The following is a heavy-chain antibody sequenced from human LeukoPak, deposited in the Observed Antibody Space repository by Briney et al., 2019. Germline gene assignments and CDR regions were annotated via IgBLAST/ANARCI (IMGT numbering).Heavy chain of an antibody. CDR2: IKQDGSEK. CDR3: ARDQRYCSSSSCPWEPFDY. D-gene: IGHD2-2*01. CDR1: GFTFSNFW. Sequence: GGSLRLSCAASGFTFSNFWMTWVRQAPGKGLEWVANIKQDGSEKYYVDSVKGRFTISRDNAKNSLYLQMNSLRAEDTAVYYCARDQRYCSSSSCPWEPFDYWGQGTLVTVSS. J-gene: IGHJ4*02. V-gene: IGHV3-7*05.